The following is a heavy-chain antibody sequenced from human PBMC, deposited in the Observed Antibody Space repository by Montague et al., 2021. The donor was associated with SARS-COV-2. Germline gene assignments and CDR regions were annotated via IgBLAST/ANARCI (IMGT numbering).Heavy chain of an antibody. V-gene: IGHV4-59*01. CDR1: GGSISSYY. J-gene: IGHJ4*02. CDR3: ARTHAEGHKDY. CDR2: IYYTGNT. Sequence: SETLSLTCTVSGGSISSYYWSWIRQPPGKGLEWIADIYYTGNTRYNPSLQSRVTISTDMSKNQFSLKVTSVSAADTAVYYCARTHAEGHKDYWGQGTLVTVSS.